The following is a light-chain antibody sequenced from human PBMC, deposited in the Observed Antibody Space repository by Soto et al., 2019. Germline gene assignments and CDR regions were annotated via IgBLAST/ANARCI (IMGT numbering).Light chain of an antibody. CDR3: QQYNKWPLT. V-gene: IGKV3-15*01. J-gene: IGKJ4*01. CDR1: QSVDSD. Sequence: IVMTQSPATLSVSPGERATLSCRASQSVDSDLAWYQQKPGRAPRLLIYGAPVGATGVPDRISGSGSGTEFTLTISSLQSEDFAVYYCQQYNKWPLTFGGGTKVEIK. CDR2: GAP.